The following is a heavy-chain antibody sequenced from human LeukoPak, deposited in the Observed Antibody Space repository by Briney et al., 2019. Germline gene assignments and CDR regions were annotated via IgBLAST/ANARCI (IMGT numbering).Heavy chain of an antibody. Sequence: PGGSLRLSCVGSGFTFSDHYMDWVRQTPGKGLEWVGRIRMQVNSYTTEYAASVKGRFTISRDDSKNSLYLQMNSLRTDDTAIYYCARLPRATTVTTSFWGQGTLVTVSS. CDR2: IRMQVNSYTT. CDR3: ARLPRATTVTTSF. CDR1: GFTFSDHY. V-gene: IGHV3-72*01. D-gene: IGHD4-17*01. J-gene: IGHJ1*01.